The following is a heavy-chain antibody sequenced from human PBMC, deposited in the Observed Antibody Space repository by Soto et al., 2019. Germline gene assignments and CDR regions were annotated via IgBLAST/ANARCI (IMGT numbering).Heavy chain of an antibody. V-gene: IGHV3-11*06. Sequence: KPGGSLGLSCALSAFTLSDSYMKWVRQAPGKGLEWVSYITSPSNDARYADAVKGRLTIYRDNAKISLCLQMTSLRAESTAVYYCARRGSYWPLDHCGEGTLVTVS. D-gene: IGHD3-10*01. CDR2: ITSPSNDA. J-gene: IGHJ4*02. CDR3: ARRGSYWPLDH. CDR1: AFTLSDSY.